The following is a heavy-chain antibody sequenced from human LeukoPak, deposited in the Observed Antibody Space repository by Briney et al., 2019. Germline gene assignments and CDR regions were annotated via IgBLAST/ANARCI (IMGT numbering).Heavy chain of an antibody. CDR2: FFSSGNY. J-gene: IGHJ4*02. V-gene: IGHV4-4*07. CDR1: GGSMNTYF. Sequence: SETLSLTCLVSGGSMNTYFWSWVRQPAGKDLEWIGRFFSSGNYDYNPSLRGRVTMSADTSKNHFSLDLTSVTAADTAVYYCARAMSIAARLQTIFDYWGQGTLVTVSS. D-gene: IGHD6-6*01. CDR3: ARAMSIAARLQTIFDY.